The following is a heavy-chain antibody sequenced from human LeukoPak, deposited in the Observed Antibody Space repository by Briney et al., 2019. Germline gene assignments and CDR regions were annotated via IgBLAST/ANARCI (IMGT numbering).Heavy chain of an antibody. Sequence: ASVKVSCKASGYTFTGYYMHWVRQAPGQGLEWMGWINPNTGGTNYAQKFQGRVTMTRDTSISTAYMELGRLRSDDTAVYYCARGHDWGSPAPVGYWGQGTLVTVSS. J-gene: IGHJ4*02. CDR3: ARGHDWGSPAPVGY. CDR1: GYTFTGYY. V-gene: IGHV1-2*02. CDR2: INPNTGGT. D-gene: IGHD7-27*01.